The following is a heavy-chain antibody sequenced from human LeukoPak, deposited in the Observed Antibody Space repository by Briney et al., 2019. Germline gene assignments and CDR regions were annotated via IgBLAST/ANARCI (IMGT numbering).Heavy chain of an antibody. J-gene: IGHJ5*02. V-gene: IGHV3-7*01. Sequence: GGSLRLSCTAASGFTFSNYSMSWVRQAPGKGLEWVANTKQNESEKFYVDSVKGRFTISRDNAKNSLYLQMNSLRAEDTALYYCARHIFGGDTAYWFDPWGQGTLVTVSS. CDR3: ARHIFGGDTAYWFDP. D-gene: IGHD5-18*01. CDR2: TKQNESEK. CDR1: GFTFSNYS.